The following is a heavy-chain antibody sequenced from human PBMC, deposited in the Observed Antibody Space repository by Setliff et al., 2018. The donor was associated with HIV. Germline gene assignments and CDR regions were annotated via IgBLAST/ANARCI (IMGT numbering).Heavy chain of an antibody. J-gene: IGHJ3*02. CDR2: IYTSGST. CDR1: DDPINSFY. V-gene: IGHV4-4*09. D-gene: IGHD3-22*01. CDR3: ARGPLDSSGYRSDAFDI. Sequence: NPSETLSLTCTVSDDPINSFYWSWIRQPPGKGLEWIGYIYTSGSTNYNPSLKSRVTISVDTSKNQFSLKLSSVTAADTAVYYCARGPLDSSGYRSDAFDIWGQGTMVTVSS.